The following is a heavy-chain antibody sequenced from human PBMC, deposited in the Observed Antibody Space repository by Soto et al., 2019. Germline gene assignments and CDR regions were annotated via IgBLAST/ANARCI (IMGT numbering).Heavy chain of an antibody. D-gene: IGHD2-8*01. CDR1: GFNFSNYW. CDR3: ARALQYTVYGEADY. Sequence: EVQLVESGGGLVQPGGSLRLSCAASGFNFSNYWMSCVRQAPGKGLEWVANIKQDGGEKYYVDSVKGRFTISRDNANKSMYLQMNSLRAEDTAVYYCARALQYTVYGEADYWGQGTLVTVSS. CDR2: IKQDGGEK. J-gene: IGHJ4*02. V-gene: IGHV3-7*05.